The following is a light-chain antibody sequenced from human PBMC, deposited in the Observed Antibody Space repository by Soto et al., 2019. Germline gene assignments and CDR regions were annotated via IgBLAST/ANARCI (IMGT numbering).Light chain of an antibody. CDR2: DAS. J-gene: IGKJ1*01. CDR1: QSVSSN. CDR3: HQRQYWPPIT. Sequence: EIVMTQSPATLSVSPGERATLSCRASQSVSSNLAWYQQKPGQAPRLLISDASNRATGIPARFSGSGSGTDFTLTISSLEPEDFAVYYCHQRQYWPPITFGQGTKVDI. V-gene: IGKV3-11*01.